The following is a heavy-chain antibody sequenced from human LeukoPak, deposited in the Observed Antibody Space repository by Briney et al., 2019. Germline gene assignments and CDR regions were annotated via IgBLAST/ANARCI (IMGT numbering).Heavy chain of an antibody. V-gene: IGHV1-8*01. D-gene: IGHD3-9*01. Sequence: ASVKVSCKASGYTFTSYDINWVRQATGQGLEWMGWMNPNSGNTGYAQKFQGRVAMTRNTSISTAYMELSSLRSEDTAVYYCARRLRYFDQSLGYWGQGTLVTVSS. CDR1: GYTFTSYD. J-gene: IGHJ4*02. CDR3: ARRLRYFDQSLGY. CDR2: MNPNSGNT.